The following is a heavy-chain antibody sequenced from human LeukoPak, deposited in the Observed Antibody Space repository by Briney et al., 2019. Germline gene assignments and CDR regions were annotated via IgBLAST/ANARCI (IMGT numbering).Heavy chain of an antibody. J-gene: IGHJ4*02. Sequence: SETLSLTCAVYGGSFSGYYWSWIRQPPGKGLEWIGEINHSGSTNYNPSLKSRVTISVDTSKNQFSLKLSSVTAADTAVYYCARQAVAGKFSWGQGTLVTVSS. CDR1: GGSFSGYY. V-gene: IGHV4-34*01. D-gene: IGHD6-19*01. CDR2: INHSGST. CDR3: ARQAVAGKFS.